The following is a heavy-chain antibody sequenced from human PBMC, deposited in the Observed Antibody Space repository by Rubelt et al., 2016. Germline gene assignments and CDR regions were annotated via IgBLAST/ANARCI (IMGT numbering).Heavy chain of an antibody. CDR3: ARFGGPFDY. CDR2: FDPEDGET. D-gene: IGHD4-23*01. V-gene: IGHV1-24*01. Sequence: GLEWMGGFDPEDGETIYAQKLQGRVTMTTDTSTSTAYMELRNLRSDDTAVYYCARFGGPFDYWGQGTLVTVSS. J-gene: IGHJ4*02.